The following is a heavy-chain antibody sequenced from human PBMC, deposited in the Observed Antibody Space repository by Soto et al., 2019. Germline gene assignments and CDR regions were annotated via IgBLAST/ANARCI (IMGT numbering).Heavy chain of an antibody. V-gene: IGHV3-30*18. CDR2: ISYDGGNK. Sequence: QVQLVESGGGVVQPGRSLRLSCAASGSTFRSYGMHWVRQAPGKGLEWVAAISYDGGNKNYVDSVKGRFTISRDNSENTLYLQMNSLRAEDTAVYYCAKDTYYHDSTGYYVFDYWGQGTLVTVSS. CDR1: GSTFRSYG. D-gene: IGHD3-22*01. J-gene: IGHJ4*02. CDR3: AKDTYYHDSTGYYVFDY.